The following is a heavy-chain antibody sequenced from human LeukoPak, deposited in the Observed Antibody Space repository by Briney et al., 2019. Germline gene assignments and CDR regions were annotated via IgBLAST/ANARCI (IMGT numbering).Heavy chain of an antibody. Sequence: SVKVSCKASGGTFSSYAISWVRQAPGQGLEWMGGIIPIFGTANYAQKFQGRVTITADESTSTAYMELSSLRPEDTAVYYCARSWPDYYYYGMDVWGQGTTVTVSS. J-gene: IGHJ6*02. V-gene: IGHV1-69*13. CDR3: ARSWPDYYYYGMDV. CDR2: IIPIFGTA. CDR1: GGTFSSYA.